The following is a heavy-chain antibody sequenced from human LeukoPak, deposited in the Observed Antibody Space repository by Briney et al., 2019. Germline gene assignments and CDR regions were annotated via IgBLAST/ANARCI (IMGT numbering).Heavy chain of an antibody. CDR3: AKVDTATVTVGTTFDY. CDR2: ISWNSGSI. D-gene: IGHD5-18*01. V-gene: IGHV3-9*01. J-gene: IGHJ4*02. CDR1: GFTLDDYA. Sequence: GRSLRLSCAASGFTLDDYAMHWVRQAPGNGLVWVSGISWNSGSIGYADSVKGRFTISRDNAKNSLYLQMNSLRAEDTALYYCAKVDTATVTVGTTFDYWGQGTLVTVSS.